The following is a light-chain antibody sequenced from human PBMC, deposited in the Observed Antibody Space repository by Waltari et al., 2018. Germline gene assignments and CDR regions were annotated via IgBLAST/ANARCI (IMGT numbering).Light chain of an antibody. CDR1: QSVGTN. J-gene: IGKJ4*01. V-gene: IGKV3-15*01. CDR2: NVS. Sequence: EIVMTQSPATLSVLPGERATLSCRAIQSVGTNLAWYQQTPGQAPRLLIYNVSTRATDIPFSFSGSGSATEFTLTISSLQSEDFALYFCQQHSTWPSFGGGTKVEIK. CDR3: QQHSTWPS.